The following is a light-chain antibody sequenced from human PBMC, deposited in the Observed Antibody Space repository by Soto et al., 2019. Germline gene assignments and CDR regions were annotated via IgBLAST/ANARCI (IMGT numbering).Light chain of an antibody. J-gene: IGKJ3*01. CDR1: QSLLNSNGYY. CDR3: MQNQQTPLT. Sequence: DIVMTQSPLYLPVTPGEPASISCRSTQSLLNSNGYYLDWYRQKPWQSPQLLIYLGSNRASGVHDRSSVCGSGTDFMLKINRLKAEDGGDDYCMQNQQTPLTFGRGTKVDL. V-gene: IGKV2-28*01. CDR2: LGS.